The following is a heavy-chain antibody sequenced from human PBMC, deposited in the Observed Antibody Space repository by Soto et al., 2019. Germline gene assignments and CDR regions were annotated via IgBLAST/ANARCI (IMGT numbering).Heavy chain of an antibody. Sequence: QVQLVESGGGVVQPGRSLRLSCAASGFTFRSYAMHWVRQAPGKGLEWVAVISYDGSNKYYADSVKGRFTISRDNSKNTLYLQMNSLRAEDTAMYYCAIEEGTAIWYFDLWGRGTLVTVSS. CDR1: GFTFRSYA. CDR3: AIEEGTAIWYFDL. D-gene: IGHD2-21*02. V-gene: IGHV3-30-3*01. CDR2: ISYDGSNK. J-gene: IGHJ2*01.